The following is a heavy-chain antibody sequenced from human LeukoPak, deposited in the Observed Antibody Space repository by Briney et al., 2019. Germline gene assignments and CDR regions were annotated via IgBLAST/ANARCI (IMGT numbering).Heavy chain of an antibody. CDR1: GYTFTSYY. V-gene: IGHV1-46*01. Sequence: GASVKVSCKASGYTFTSYYMHWVRQAPGQGLEWMGIINPSGGSTSYAQKFQGRVTMTTDTSTSTAYMELRSLRSDDTAVYYCAANSDAFDVWGQGTMVTVSS. CDR3: AANSDAFDV. J-gene: IGHJ3*01. CDR2: INPSGGST.